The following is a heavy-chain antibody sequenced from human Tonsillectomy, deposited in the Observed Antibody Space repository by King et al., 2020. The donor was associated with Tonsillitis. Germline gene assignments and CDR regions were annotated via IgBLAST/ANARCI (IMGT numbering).Heavy chain of an antibody. V-gene: IGHV3-21*01. CDR1: GFTFSSYS. Sequence: VQLVESGGGLVKPGGSLRLSCAASGFTFSSYSMNWVRQAPGKGLEWVSSISSSSSYIYYADSVKGRFTISRDNAKNSLYLQMNSLRAEDTAVYYCARDRPIWYDSGVGAFDYWGQGTLVTVSS. D-gene: IGHD3-22*01. J-gene: IGHJ4*02. CDR2: ISSSSSYI. CDR3: ARDRPIWYDSGVGAFDY.